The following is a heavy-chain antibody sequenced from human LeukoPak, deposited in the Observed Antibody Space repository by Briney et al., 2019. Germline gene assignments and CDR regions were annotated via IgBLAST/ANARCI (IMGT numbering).Heavy chain of an antibody. CDR1: GFTFSSYG. D-gene: IGHD1-1*01. J-gene: IGHJ6*02. Sequence: GRSLRLSCAASGFTFSSYGMHWVRQAPGKGLEWVAVIWYDGSNKYYADSVKGRFTISRDNSKNTLYLQMNSLRAEDTAVYYCAAPSSKRLGYGMDVWGQGTTVTVSS. CDR3: AAPSSKRLGYGMDV. CDR2: IWYDGSNK. V-gene: IGHV3-33*01.